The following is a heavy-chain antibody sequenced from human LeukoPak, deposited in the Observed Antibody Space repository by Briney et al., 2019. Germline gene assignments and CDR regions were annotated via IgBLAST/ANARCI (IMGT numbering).Heavy chain of an antibody. CDR2: ISPYNGDR. Sequence: ASVKVSCKASGYTFTNYGITWVRQAPGQGLEWVGWISPYNGDRNFARKLQGRVTLTTDTSTSTAYMDLRGLRSDDTAVYYCARGGNTDFHDSSGSNGDYWGQGTLVTVSS. J-gene: IGHJ4*02. CDR1: GYTFTNYG. CDR3: ARGGNTDFHDSSGSNGDY. D-gene: IGHD3-22*01. V-gene: IGHV1-18*01.